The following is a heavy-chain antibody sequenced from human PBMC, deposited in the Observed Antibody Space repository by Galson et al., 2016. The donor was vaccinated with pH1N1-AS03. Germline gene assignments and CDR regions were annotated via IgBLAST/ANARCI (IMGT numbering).Heavy chain of an antibody. CDR1: GFPFTNNG. Sequence: SLRLSCAASGFPFTNNGMHWVRQAPGKGLEWVAFVRYDGNIAYNVDSVKGRFTIFKDNSKNTLYLQMTSLTPEDTALYFCAKDGDLPGTYYYSLDVWGQGTMVTVSS. V-gene: IGHV3-30*02. D-gene: IGHD1-26*01. CDR3: AKDGDLPGTYYYSLDV. J-gene: IGHJ6*02. CDR2: VRYDGNIA.